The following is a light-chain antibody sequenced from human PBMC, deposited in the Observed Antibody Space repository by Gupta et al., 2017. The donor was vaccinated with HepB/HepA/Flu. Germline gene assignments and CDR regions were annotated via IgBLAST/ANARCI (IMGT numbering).Light chain of an antibody. CDR1: QRITKY. Sequence: DIVLIQSTATLSLSPVGRATLSCMASQRITKYLAWYQQKPGQAPRLLIYDASNRATGIPARFGGSGSGTDFTLTISSLQPEDFAVYYCQQHSSTPFTFGRGTKVEI. V-gene: IGKV3-11*01. J-gene: IGKJ4*01. CDR3: QQHSSTPFT. CDR2: DAS.